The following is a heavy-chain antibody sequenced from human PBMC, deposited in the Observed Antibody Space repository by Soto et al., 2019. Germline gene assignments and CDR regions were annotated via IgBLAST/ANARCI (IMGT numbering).Heavy chain of an antibody. CDR1: GGSFSGYY. CDR3: ARGPRRGCSGGSCDRGPVVYFQH. CDR2: INHSGST. Sequence: PSETLSLTCAVYGGSFSGYYWSWIGQPPGKGLEWIGEINHSGSTNYNPSLKSRVTISVDTSKNQFSLKLSSVTAADTAVYYCARGPRRGCSGGSCDRGPVVYFQHWGQGTLVTVSS. V-gene: IGHV4-34*01. D-gene: IGHD2-15*01. J-gene: IGHJ1*01.